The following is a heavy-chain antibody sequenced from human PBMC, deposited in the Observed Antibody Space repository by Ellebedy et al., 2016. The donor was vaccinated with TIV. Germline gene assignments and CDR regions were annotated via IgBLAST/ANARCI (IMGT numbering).Heavy chain of an antibody. Sequence: SVKVSXXASGGTFSSYAISWVRQAPGQGLEWMGGIIPIFGTANYAQKFQGRVTITADESTSTAYMELSSLRSEDTAVYYCARTVLRPRITMIVVGPLDVWGQGTTVTVSS. D-gene: IGHD3-22*01. V-gene: IGHV1-69*13. CDR2: IIPIFGTA. CDR1: GGTFSSYA. J-gene: IGHJ6*02. CDR3: ARTVLRPRITMIVVGPLDV.